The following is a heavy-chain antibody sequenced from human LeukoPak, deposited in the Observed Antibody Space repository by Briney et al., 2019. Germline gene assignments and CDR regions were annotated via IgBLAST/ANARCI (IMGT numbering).Heavy chain of an antibody. J-gene: IGHJ5*02. Sequence: SETLSLTCTVSGGSIRSNSYYWGWIRQPPGKGLEWIGSIFYSGSTYYNPSLKSRVTIFVDTSENQFSLKLSSVTAADTAVYYCAREGTHVNSWYHWFDPWGQGTLVTVSS. CDR2: IFYSGST. V-gene: IGHV4-39*02. D-gene: IGHD6-13*01. CDR3: AREGTHVNSWYHWFDP. CDR1: GGSIRSNSYY.